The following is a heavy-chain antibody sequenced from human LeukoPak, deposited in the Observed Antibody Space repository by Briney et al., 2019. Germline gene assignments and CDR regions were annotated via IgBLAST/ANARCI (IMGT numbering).Heavy chain of an antibody. Sequence: ASVKVSCKASGYTFTTYYMHWVRQAPGQGLEWMGLISPSGGSTTYAQKFQGRVTTTRDTSTSIVYMELSSLRSDDTAVYYCARVYSSSWYWGTYYFDYWGQGTLVTVSS. CDR2: ISPSGGST. CDR1: GYTFTTYY. CDR3: ARVYSSSWYWGTYYFDY. D-gene: IGHD6-13*01. V-gene: IGHV1-46*01. J-gene: IGHJ4*02.